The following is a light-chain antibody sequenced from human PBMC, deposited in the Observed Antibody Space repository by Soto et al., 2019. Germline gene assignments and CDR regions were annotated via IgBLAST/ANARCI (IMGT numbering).Light chain of an antibody. CDR1: QSVTNN. CDR2: GAS. Sequence: ENVLTQSPGTLSLSPGERATLSCRASQSVTNNFFAWYQHKPGQAPRLLISGASTGATGIPPRFRGSGSGTEFTLTVDTLQSEDIAIYYCQQYYHWPVTFGGGTKVEIK. V-gene: IGKV3-15*01. J-gene: IGKJ4*01. CDR3: QQYYHWPVT.